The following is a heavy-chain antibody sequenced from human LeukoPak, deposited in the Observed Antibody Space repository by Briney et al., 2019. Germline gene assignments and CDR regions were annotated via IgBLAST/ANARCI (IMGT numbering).Heavy chain of an antibody. Sequence: GGSLRLSCAASGFTFSSYSMNWVRQAPGKGLEWVSSISSISSYIYYADSVKGRFTISRDNAKNSLYLQMNSLRAEDKAVYYCARNWVYYDFWSAPDDAFDIWGQGTMVTVS. V-gene: IGHV3-21*01. CDR2: ISSISSYI. J-gene: IGHJ3*02. D-gene: IGHD3-3*01. CDR3: ARNWVYYDFWSAPDDAFDI. CDR1: GFTFSSYS.